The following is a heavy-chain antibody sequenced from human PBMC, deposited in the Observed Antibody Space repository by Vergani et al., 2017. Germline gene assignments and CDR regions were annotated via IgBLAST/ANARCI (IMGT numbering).Heavy chain of an antibody. V-gene: IGHV3-30*04. CDR3: ARDSSAIHDGDYVHRLYFDY. D-gene: IGHD4-17*01. CDR1: GFTFSSYA. J-gene: IGHJ4*02. Sequence: QVQLVESGGGVVQPGRSLRLSCAASGFTFSSYAMHWVRQAPGKGLELVAVITYDGSNKYYADSVKVRFTISRDNSKNTLYLQMNSLRAEDTAVYYCARDSSAIHDGDYVHRLYFDYWGQGTLVTVSS. CDR2: ITYDGSNK.